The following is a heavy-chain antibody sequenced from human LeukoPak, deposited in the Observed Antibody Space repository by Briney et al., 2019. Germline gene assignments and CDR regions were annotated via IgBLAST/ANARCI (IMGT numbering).Heavy chain of an antibody. D-gene: IGHD6-19*01. Sequence: ASVKVSCKVSGYTLTELSMHWVRQAPGKGLEWMGGFDPEDGETIYAQKFQGRVTMTEDTSTDTAYMELSSLRSEDTAVYYCATDPPRGSNREIAVAGTDYWGQGTLVTVSS. CDR1: GYTLTELS. CDR3: ATDPPRGSNREIAVAGTDY. V-gene: IGHV1-24*01. J-gene: IGHJ4*02. CDR2: FDPEDGET.